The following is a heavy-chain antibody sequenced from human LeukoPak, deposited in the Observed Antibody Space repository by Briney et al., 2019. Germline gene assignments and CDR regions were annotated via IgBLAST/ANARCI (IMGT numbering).Heavy chain of an antibody. CDR1: GGSISSSSYY. Sequence: SETLSLTCTVSGGSISSSSYYWGWIRQPPGKGLEWIGSIYYSGSTYYNPSLKSRVTISVDTSKNQFSLKLSSVTAADTAVYYCAMTKVVTAIPFDPWGQGTLVTVSS. J-gene: IGHJ5*02. CDR2: IYYSGST. D-gene: IGHD2-21*02. V-gene: IGHV4-39*01. CDR3: AMTKVVTAIPFDP.